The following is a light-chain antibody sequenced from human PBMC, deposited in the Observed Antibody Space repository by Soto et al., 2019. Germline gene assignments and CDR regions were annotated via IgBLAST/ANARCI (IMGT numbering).Light chain of an antibody. CDR2: GAS. Sequence: DIQMTQSPSSLSASVGDNVIITCRASQIINTFLNWYQQIPGKAPKLLIYGASSLQSGVPSRFIGSGSGTDFTLSINSLQPEDFATYYCQQSVNAPVTFGGGTKVEI. CDR3: QQSVNAPVT. V-gene: IGKV1-39*01. CDR1: QIINTF. J-gene: IGKJ4*01.